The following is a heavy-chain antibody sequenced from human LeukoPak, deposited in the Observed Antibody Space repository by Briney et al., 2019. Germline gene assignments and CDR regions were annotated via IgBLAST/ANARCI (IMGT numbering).Heavy chain of an antibody. V-gene: IGHV4-39*07. J-gene: IGHJ4*02. CDR3: ARGTYYYDSSGYLLALQIDY. D-gene: IGHD3-22*01. CDR2: ISSNGNT. Sequence: SETLSLTCSVSGVSINSRYYDWWGWIRQPPGKGLEWIGSISSNGNTYYKPSLRTRVTISLDTSKNQFSLKLSSVTAGDTAVYYCARGTYYYDSSGYLLALQIDYWGQGTLVTVSS. CDR1: GVSINSRYY.